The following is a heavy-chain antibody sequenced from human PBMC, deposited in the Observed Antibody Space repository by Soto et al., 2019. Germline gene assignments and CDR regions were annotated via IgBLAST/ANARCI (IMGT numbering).Heavy chain of an antibody. CDR1: GYSFNIYG. J-gene: IGHJ4*02. D-gene: IGHD3-10*01. CDR2: IRYHGREE. V-gene: IGHV3-33*01. CDR3: VRGFGSAAYASHFDY. Sequence: QVQLVESGGGVVQPGTSLRLSCAASGYSFNIYGMHWVRQAPGKGLEYVAGIRYHGREEFYGDSVRGRFTISRDNYRKMMSLQMNSLRVEDTAVYYCVRGFGSAAYASHFDYWGQGIPVTVSS.